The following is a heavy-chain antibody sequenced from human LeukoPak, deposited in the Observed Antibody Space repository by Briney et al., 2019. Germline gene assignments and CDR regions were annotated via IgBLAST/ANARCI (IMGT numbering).Heavy chain of an antibody. J-gene: IGHJ6*02. CDR3: ASDGWHHDDYWWLDV. V-gene: IGHV4-59*01. D-gene: IGHD2-8*02. CDR1: GGSISPYY. CDR2: IYYRGNT. Sequence: SETLFLTCTVSGGSISPYYWSWIRQPPGKGPEYIGYIYYRGNTKYNPSLNSRVTISVDTSKNQFSLRLSSVSAADTAVYYCASDGWHHDDYWWLDVWGQGITVTVSS.